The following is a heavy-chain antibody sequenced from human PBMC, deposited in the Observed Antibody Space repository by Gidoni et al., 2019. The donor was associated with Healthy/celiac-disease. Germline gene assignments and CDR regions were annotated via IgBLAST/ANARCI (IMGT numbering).Heavy chain of an antibody. J-gene: IGHJ6*02. V-gene: IGHV3-30*18. CDR3: AKDQLLRFLENYYYYGMDV. CDR1: GFTFSSYG. CDR2: ISYDGSNK. D-gene: IGHD3-3*01. Sequence: QVQLVESGGGVVQPGRSLRLSCAASGFTFSSYGMHWVRQAPGKGLEWVAVISYDGSNKYYADSVKGRFTISRDNSKNTLYLQMNSLRAEDTAVYYCAKDQLLRFLENYYYYGMDVWGQGTTVTVSS.